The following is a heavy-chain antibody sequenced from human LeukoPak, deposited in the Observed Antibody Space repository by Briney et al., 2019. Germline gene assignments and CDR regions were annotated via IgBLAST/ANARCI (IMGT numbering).Heavy chain of an antibody. Sequence: PGGSLRLSCEAAGFSFRDYPMGWVRRASGKRLEWVAVIWYDGSNKYYADSVKGRFTISRDNSKNTLYLQMNSLRAEDTAVYYCAREYDTYLDYWGQGTLVTVSS. V-gene: IGHV3-33*08. CDR1: GFSFRDYP. D-gene: IGHD3-9*01. CDR3: AREYDTYLDY. J-gene: IGHJ4*02. CDR2: IWYDGSNK.